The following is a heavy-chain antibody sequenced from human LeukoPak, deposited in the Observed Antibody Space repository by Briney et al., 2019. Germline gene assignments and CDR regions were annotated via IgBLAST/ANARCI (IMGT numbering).Heavy chain of an antibody. CDR2: IYYSGST. CDR3: ASSDILTGYYHFDY. Sequence: SETLSLTCTVSGGSISSYYWSWIRQPPGKGLEWIGYIYYSGSTNYNPSLKSRVTISVDTSKNQFSLKLSSVTAANTAVYYCASSDILTGYYHFDYWGQGTLVTVSS. V-gene: IGHV4-59*08. J-gene: IGHJ4*02. CDR1: GGSISSYY. D-gene: IGHD3-9*01.